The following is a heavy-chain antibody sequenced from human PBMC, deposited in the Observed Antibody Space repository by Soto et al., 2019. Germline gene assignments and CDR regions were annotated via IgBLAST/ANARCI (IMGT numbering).Heavy chain of an antibody. Sequence: QVQLVQSGAEVRQPASSVKVSGKSSGATFSSYAITWVRQAPGQGLERMGGIVPTVDTSTYAQKFQGRVTITADKFTNTVYMELSSLRSDDTAVYYCVRVVAIPGYPDNWGQGTLVTVSS. CDR2: IVPTVDTS. J-gene: IGHJ4*02. V-gene: IGHV1-69*14. D-gene: IGHD5-12*01. CDR3: VRVVAIPGYPDN. CDR1: GATFSSYA.